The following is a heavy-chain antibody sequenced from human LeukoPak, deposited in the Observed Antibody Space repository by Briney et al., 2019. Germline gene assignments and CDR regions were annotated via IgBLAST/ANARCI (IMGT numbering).Heavy chain of an antibody. D-gene: IGHD2-8*01. CDR1: GFTFSSYS. V-gene: IGHV3-21*01. J-gene: IGHJ4*02. Sequence: PGGSLRLSCAACGFTFSSYSMNWVHQAPGKGLEGVSSISSSSSYIYYADSVKGRFTISRDNAKNSLYLQMNSLRAEDTAVYYCAREGGSTKYHFDYWGQGTLVTVSS. CDR2: ISSSSSYI. CDR3: AREGGSTKYHFDY.